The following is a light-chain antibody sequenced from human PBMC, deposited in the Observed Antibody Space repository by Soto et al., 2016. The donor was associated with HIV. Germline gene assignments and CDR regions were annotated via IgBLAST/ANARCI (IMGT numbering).Light chain of an antibody. CDR2: KVS. Sequence: DVVMTQSPLSLPVTLGQPASISCRSSQSLVHSDGNTYLNWFQQRPGQSPRRLIYKVSNRDSGVPDRFSGSGSGTDFTLKISRVEAEDVGVYYCMQGLHTPSTFGQGTKLQIK. V-gene: IGKV2-30*02. CDR3: MQGLHTPST. J-gene: IGKJ2*01. CDR1: QSLVHSDGNTY.